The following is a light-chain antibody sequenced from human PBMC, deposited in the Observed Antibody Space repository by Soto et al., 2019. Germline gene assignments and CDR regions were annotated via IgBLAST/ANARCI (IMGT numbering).Light chain of an antibody. CDR3: QQYNSYSQT. Sequence: DIQMTQSPSTLSASVGDRVTITCRASQSISSWLAWYQQKPGKAPKLLIYDASSLESGVPSRFSGSGAGTEFTLTISSLHPDDFATYYCQQYNSYSQTFGQGTKGEIK. CDR2: DAS. J-gene: IGKJ1*01. V-gene: IGKV1-5*01. CDR1: QSISSW.